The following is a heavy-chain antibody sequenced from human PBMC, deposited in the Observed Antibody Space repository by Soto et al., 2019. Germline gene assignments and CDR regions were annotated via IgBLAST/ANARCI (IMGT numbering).Heavy chain of an antibody. J-gene: IGHJ6*02. D-gene: IGHD3-22*01. CDR1: GYTFTSYY. CDR3: GRDRPGYDSSGYYYYYYGMDV. Sequence: ASVKVSCKASGYTFTSYYMHWVRQAPGQGLEWMGIINPSGGSTSYAQKLQGRVTMTRDTSTSTVYMELSSLRSEDTAVYYCGRDRPGYDSSGYYYYYYGMDVWGQGTTVTVSS. V-gene: IGHV1-46*01. CDR2: INPSGGST.